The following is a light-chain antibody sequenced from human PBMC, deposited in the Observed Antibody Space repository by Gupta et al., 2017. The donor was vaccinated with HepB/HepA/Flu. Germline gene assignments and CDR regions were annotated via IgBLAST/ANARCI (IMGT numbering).Light chain of an antibody. J-gene: IGKJ4*01. CDR3: QQADSFPLT. CDR1: QDIRTW. CDR2: EAS. Sequence: DIQMTQSPSSVSASVGDRVTITCRASQDIRTWLAWYQQKPGQSPDLLNYEASNLKSGVPSRFSGSGSGTDFTLTISKLQPEDFTTYFCQQADSFPLTFGGGTKVEIQ. V-gene: IGKV1D-12*01.